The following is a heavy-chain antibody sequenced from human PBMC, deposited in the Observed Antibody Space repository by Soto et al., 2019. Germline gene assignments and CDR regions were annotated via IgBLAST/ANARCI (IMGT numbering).Heavy chain of an antibody. D-gene: IGHD3-22*01. J-gene: IGHJ4*02. CDR3: TTDPVTMIVVVPSSG. V-gene: IGHV3-15*07. Sequence: VGPLRLSCTSSYFTFSNAWRNLVLQSPFKLLEWVDRIKSKTDGGTTDYAAPVKGRFTISRDDSKNTLYLQMNSLKTEDTAVYYCTTDPVTMIVVVPSSGWGQGTLVTVSS. CDR2: IKSKTDGGTT. CDR1: YFTFSNAW.